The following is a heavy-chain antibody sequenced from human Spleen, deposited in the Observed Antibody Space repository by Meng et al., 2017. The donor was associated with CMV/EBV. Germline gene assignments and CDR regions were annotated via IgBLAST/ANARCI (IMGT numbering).Heavy chain of an antibody. V-gene: IGHV3-11*01. CDR1: GFTFSNAW. D-gene: IGHD4-11*01. CDR2: ISTSGGTV. CDR3: VRHYSENYYHYGMDV. J-gene: IGHJ6*02. Sequence: GESLKISCAASGFTFSNAWMSWVRQAPGEGLEWVSFISTSGGTVEYADSVRGRFTISRDNAKNSAHLQMNSLRAEDTAVYYCVRHYSENYYHYGMDVWGQGTTVTVSS.